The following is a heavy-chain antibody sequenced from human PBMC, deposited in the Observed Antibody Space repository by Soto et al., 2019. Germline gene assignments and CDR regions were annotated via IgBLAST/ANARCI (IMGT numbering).Heavy chain of an antibody. CDR2: IYYSGST. D-gene: IGHD3-10*01. CDR1: GGSLSRYY. V-gene: IGHV4-59*01. J-gene: IGHJ4*02. Sequence: PAETLSLTCTVSGGSLSRYYWSWIRQPPGKGLEWIGYIYYSGSTNYNPSLKSRVTISVDTSKNQFSLKLSSVTAADTAVYYCARALSLYGVRGAGLDYWGQGTLVTVSS. CDR3: ARALSLYGVRGAGLDY.